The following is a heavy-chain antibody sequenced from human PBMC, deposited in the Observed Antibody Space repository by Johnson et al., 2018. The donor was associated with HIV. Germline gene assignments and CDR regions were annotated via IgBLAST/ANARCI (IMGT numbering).Heavy chain of an antibody. CDR1: GFTFSSYA. CDR2: ISYDGSNQ. J-gene: IGHJ3*02. Sequence: VQLVESGGGVVQPGRSLRLSCAASGFTFSSYAMHWVRQAPGKGLEWVAVISYDGSNQYYADSVKGRLTISRDNSKNTVFLQMNSLRPEDTAVYYCARARDWNYGDIWGQGTMVTVSS. CDR3: ARARDWNYGDI. V-gene: IGHV3-30*04. D-gene: IGHD1-7*01.